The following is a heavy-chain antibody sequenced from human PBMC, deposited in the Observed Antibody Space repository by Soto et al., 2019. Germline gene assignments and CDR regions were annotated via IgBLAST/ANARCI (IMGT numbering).Heavy chain of an antibody. CDR1: GGSFSGYY. V-gene: IGHV4-34*01. D-gene: IGHD3-10*01. CDR2: INHSGST. Sequence: QVQLQQWGAGLLKPSETLSLTCAVYGGSFSGYYWSWIRQPPGKGLEWMGEINHSGSTNYNPSLKSRVTISVDTSKNQFSQKLSSVTAADTAVYYCARGGLLWFGELSPNLNWFDPWGQGTLVTVSS. CDR3: ARGGLLWFGELSPNLNWFDP. J-gene: IGHJ5*02.